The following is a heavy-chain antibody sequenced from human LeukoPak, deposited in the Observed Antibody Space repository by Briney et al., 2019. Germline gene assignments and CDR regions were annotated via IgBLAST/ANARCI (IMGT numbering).Heavy chain of an antibody. CDR2: IYTSGST. J-gene: IGHJ4*02. CDR3: ANSIDFDYGDYYFDY. Sequence: SETLSLTCTVSGGSISSGSYYWSWIRQPAGKGLEWIGRIYTSGSTNYNPSLKSRVTISLDTSKNQFSLKLSSVTAADTAVYYCANSIDFDYGDYYFDYWGQGALVAISS. D-gene: IGHD4-17*01. CDR1: GGSISSGSYY. V-gene: IGHV4-61*02.